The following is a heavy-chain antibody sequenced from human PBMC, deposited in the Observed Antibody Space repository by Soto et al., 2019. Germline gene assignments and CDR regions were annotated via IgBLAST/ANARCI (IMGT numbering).Heavy chain of an antibody. J-gene: IGHJ4*02. V-gene: IGHV1-69*02. D-gene: IGHD2-2*01. Sequence: QVQLVQSGAEVKKPGSSVKVSCKASGGTFSSDAISWVRQAPGQGLEWMGRIIPILDIANYAQKFQGRVTITADKSTRTAFMELSSLRNEDTAVYYCARHHCSSTTCHASDYWGQGTLVTVSS. CDR2: IIPILDIA. CDR3: ARHHCSSTTCHASDY. CDR1: GGTFSSDA.